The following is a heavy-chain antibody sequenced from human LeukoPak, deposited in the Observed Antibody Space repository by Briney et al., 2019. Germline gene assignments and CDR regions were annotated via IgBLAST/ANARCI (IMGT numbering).Heavy chain of an antibody. J-gene: IGHJ4*02. CDR3: ASISRYCSGGSCYPDY. V-gene: IGHV4-61*02. CDR2: IYTSGST. CDR1: GGSISSGSYY. D-gene: IGHD2-15*01. Sequence: SETLSLTCTVSGGSISSGSYYWSWIRQPAGKGLEWIGRIYTSGSTNYNPSLKSRVTISVDTSKNQFSLKLSSVTAADTAVYYCASISRYCSGGSCYPDYWGQGTLVTVSS.